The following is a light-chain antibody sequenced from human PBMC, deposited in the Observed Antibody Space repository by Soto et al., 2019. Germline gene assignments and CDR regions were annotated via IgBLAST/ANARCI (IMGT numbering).Light chain of an antibody. CDR2: QVT. CDR1: VSDIATFNY. Sequence: QSPLAQPASMSGSPGQSITISCTGSVSDIATFNYVSWYQQYPGKAPKLLIYQVTSRASGVSHRFSGSKSGNTAALTISGLQPEDEAEYYCKSYSSTSFYVFGTGTKATVL. J-gene: IGLJ1*01. CDR3: KSYSSTSFYV. V-gene: IGLV2-14*01.